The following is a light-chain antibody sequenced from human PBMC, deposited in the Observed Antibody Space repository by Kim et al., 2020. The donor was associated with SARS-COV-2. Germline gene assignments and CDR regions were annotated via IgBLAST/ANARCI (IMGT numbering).Light chain of an antibody. V-gene: IGLV2-14*03. CDR1: SSRVGGYNH. CDR3: SSYTSSSTLVV. J-gene: IGLJ2*01. Sequence: QSRPLSCAGPSSRVGGYNHVSWYQQHPGKAPKLMIYDVSNRPSGVSNSFSGSKSGNTASLTISGLQAEDEADYYCSSYTSSSTLVVFGGGTQLTVL. CDR2: DVS.